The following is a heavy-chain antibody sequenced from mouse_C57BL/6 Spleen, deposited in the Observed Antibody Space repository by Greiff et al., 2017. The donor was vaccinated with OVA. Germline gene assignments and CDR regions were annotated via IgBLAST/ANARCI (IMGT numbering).Heavy chain of an antibody. CDR1: GFTFSSYA. CDR3: AREDYGGFAY. J-gene: IGHJ3*01. V-gene: IGHV5-4*01. D-gene: IGHD2-4*01. Sequence: EVNVVESGGGLVKPGGSLKLSCAASGFTFSSYAMSWVRQTPEKRLEWVATISDGGSYTYYPDNVQGRFTISRDNAKNNLYLQMSHLKSEDTAMYYCAREDYGGFAYWGQGTLVTVSA. CDR2: ISDGGSYT.